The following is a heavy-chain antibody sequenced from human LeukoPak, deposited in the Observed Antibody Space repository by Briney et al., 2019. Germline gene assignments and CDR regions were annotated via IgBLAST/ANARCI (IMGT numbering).Heavy chain of an antibody. CDR1: GGSISSYY. D-gene: IGHD6-6*01. CDR3: ARRKYSSSSGYYYYYYMDV. V-gene: IGHV4-59*01. CDR2: IYYSGST. Sequence: PSETLSLTCTVSGGSISSYYWSWIRQPPGEGLEWIGYIYYSGSTNYNPSLKSRVTISVDTSKNQFSLKLSSVTAADTAVYYCARRKYSSSSGYYYYYYMDVWGKGTTVTVSS. J-gene: IGHJ6*03.